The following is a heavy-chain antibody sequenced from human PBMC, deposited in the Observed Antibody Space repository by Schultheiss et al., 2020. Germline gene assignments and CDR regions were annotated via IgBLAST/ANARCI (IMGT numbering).Heavy chain of an antibody. V-gene: IGHV4-4*07. D-gene: IGHD6-19*01. J-gene: IGHJ4*02. Sequence: SETLSLTCTVSGGSISSYYWSWIRQPAGKGLEWIGRIYTSGTTYYNPSLKSRVAISIDTSNNQFSLKLTSVTAADTAVYYCARVMNGWYVYFDYWGQGTLVTVSS. CDR3: ARVMNGWYVYFDY. CDR2: IYTSGTT. CDR1: GGSISSYY.